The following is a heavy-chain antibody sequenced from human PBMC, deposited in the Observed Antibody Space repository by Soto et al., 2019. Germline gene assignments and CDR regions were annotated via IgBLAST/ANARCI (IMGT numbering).Heavy chain of an antibody. CDR3: AKTRSMLRMGV. D-gene: IGHD2-2*01. V-gene: IGHV3-23*01. J-gene: IGHJ6*02. Sequence: EVQLLESGGGLVQPGGSLRLSCAASGFTFSSYAMSWVRQSPGKGLEWVSIIGGSGGGTYYADSVKGRFTISRDNSKNTLYLQMNSLRAEDTAVYYCAKTRSMLRMGVWGQGTTVTVSS. CDR1: GFTFSSYA. CDR2: IGGSGGGT.